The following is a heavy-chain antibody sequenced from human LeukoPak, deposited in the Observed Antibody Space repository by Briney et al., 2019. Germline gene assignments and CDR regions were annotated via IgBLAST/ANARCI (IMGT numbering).Heavy chain of an antibody. V-gene: IGHV1-2*06. Sequence: ASVKVSCKASGYTFTGYYMHWVRQAPGQGLEWMGRINPNSGGTNYAQKFQGRVTMTRDTSISTAYKELSRLRSDDTAVYYCARSDYYYDSSGYYYDSSYFQHWGQGTLVTVSS. J-gene: IGHJ1*01. CDR2: INPNSGGT. CDR3: ARSDYYYDSSGYYYDSSYFQH. D-gene: IGHD3-22*01. CDR1: GYTFTGYY.